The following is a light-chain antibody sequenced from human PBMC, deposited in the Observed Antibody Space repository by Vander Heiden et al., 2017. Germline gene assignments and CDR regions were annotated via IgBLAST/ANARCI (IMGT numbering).Light chain of an antibody. J-gene: IGLJ3*02. CDR1: SGINVGAYR. Sequence: QAVLIQPSSRSASPGASASLTCTLRSGINVGAYRIYWYQLKPGSPPQYLLRYKSDSDKQQGSGVPSRFSGSKDASANAAILLISGLQSEDEADYYCVIWHSSAWVFGGGTKLTVL. CDR2: YKSDSDK. V-gene: IGLV5-45*02. CDR3: VIWHSSAWV.